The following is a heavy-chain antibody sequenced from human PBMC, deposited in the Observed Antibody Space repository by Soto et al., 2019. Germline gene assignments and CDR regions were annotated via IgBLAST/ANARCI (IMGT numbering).Heavy chain of an antibody. D-gene: IGHD2-2*01. J-gene: IGHJ6*02. Sequence: PGRSMRLSCAASAFTFSSYSMNWDRQAPGRGLEAASYMSSSSSTIYCGDSEKGRAPNSQDNATNSLYLPMNSLKDEDTTVYYYARDVVVPAAISYYYYSIDLWGQGTTVTVSS. CDR1: AFTFSSYS. CDR2: MSSSSSTI. V-gene: IGHV3-48*02. CDR3: ARDVVVPAAISYYYYSIDL.